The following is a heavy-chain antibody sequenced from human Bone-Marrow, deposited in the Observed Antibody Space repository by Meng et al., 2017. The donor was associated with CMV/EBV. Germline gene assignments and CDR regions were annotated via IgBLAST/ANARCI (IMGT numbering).Heavy chain of an antibody. D-gene: IGHD3-9*01. CDR3: ARENYDILTGWDYYYYGMDV. V-gene: IGHV3-21*04. CDR2: ISSSSYI. Sequence: GESLKISCAASGFTFSSYSMNWVRQAPGKGLEWVSSISSSSYIYYADSVKGRFTISRDNAKNSLYLQMNSLRAEDTAVYYCARENYDILTGWDYYYYGMDVWGQGTTVTVSS. J-gene: IGHJ6*02. CDR1: GFTFSSYS.